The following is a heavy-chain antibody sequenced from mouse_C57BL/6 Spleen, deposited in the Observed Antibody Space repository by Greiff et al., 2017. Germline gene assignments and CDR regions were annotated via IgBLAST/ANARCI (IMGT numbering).Heavy chain of an antibody. V-gene: IGHV3-6*01. CDR1: GYSITSGYY. J-gene: IGHJ2*01. CDR2: ISYDGSN. CDR3: ARDRGDGYY. D-gene: IGHD2-3*01. Sequence: ESGPGLVKPSQSLSLTCSVTGYSITSGYYWNWIRQFPGNKLEWMGYISYDGSNNYNPSLKNRISITRDTSKNQFFLKLNSVTTEDTATYYCARDRGDGYYWGQGTTLTVSS.